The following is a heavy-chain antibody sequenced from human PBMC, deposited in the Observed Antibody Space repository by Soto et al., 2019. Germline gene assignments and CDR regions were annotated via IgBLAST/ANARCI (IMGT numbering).Heavy chain of an antibody. V-gene: IGHV3-53*01. CDR2: IYSDGRT. Sequence: GGSLRLSCAAPGFIVSSSYMSWVRQAPGKGLEWVSVIYSDGRTYYADSMKGRFTISRDNSKNTLYLQMNSLSAEDTAVYYCARCSGWYGQCYFDCWGQGTLVTVSS. CDR3: ARCSGWYGQCYFDC. D-gene: IGHD6-13*01. CDR1: GFIVSSSY. J-gene: IGHJ4*02.